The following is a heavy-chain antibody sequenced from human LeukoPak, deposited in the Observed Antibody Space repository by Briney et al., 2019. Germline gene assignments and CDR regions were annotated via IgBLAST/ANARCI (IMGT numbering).Heavy chain of an antibody. J-gene: IGHJ4*02. CDR1: GFTFDDYA. CDR2: ISWNSGSI. CDR3: AKDRGSGWPSSFYFDY. D-gene: IGHD6-19*01. V-gene: IGHV3-9*01. Sequence: GGSLRLSCAASGFTFDDYAMHWVRQAPGKGLEWVSGISWNSGSIGYADSVKGRFTISRDNAKNSLYLQMNSLRAEDTALYYCAKDRGSGWPSSFYFDYWGQGTLVTVSS.